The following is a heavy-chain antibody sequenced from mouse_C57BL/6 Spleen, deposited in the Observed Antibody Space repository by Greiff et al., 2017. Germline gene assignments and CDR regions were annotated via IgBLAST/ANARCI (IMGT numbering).Heavy chain of an antibody. CDR3: AREGLRRLYFDV. CDR1: GYTFTDYY. CDR2: INPNNGGT. Sequence: VQLQQSGPELVKPGASVKISCKASGYTFTDYYMNWVKQSHGKSLEWIGDINPNNGGTSYHQKFKGKATLTVDKSSSTAYVELRSLTSEDSAVYYCAREGLRRLYFDVWGTGTTVTVSS. V-gene: IGHV1-26*01. J-gene: IGHJ1*02. D-gene: IGHD2-4*01.